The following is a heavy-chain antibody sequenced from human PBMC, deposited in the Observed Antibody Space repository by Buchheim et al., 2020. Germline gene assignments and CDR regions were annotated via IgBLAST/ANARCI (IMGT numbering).Heavy chain of an antibody. CDR2: IKEDGSDT. J-gene: IGHJ4*02. D-gene: IGHD3/OR15-3a*01. V-gene: IGHV3-7*01. Sequence: EVQLVESGGGLVQPGGSLRLSCAVSGFTFTRHWMSWVRQAPGKGLEWVANIKEDGSDTNYMDSLKGRFTISRDNATNTLFLQMNSLRAEDTAVYFCARDGLDLATLDYWGQGTL. CDR3: ARDGLDLATLDY. CDR1: GFTFTRHW.